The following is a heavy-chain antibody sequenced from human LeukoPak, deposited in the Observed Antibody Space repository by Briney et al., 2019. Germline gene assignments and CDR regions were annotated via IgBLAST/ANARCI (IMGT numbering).Heavy chain of an antibody. CDR2: IIPILGIA. CDR3: ARDPDYYDSSGLLF. Sequence: ASVKVSCKASGYTFTSYGISWVRQAPGQGLEWMGRIIPILGIANYAQKFQGRVTITADKSTSTAYMELSSLRSEDTAVYYCARDPDYYDSSGLLFWGQGTLVTVSS. D-gene: IGHD3-22*01. J-gene: IGHJ4*02. CDR1: GYTFTSYG. V-gene: IGHV1-69*04.